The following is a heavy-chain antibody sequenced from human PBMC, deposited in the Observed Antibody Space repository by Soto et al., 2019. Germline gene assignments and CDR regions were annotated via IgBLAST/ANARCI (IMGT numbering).Heavy chain of an antibody. J-gene: IGHJ4*02. V-gene: IGHV4-30-4*01. CDR2: MYYIGGT. CDR3: ARESIYSSSFDY. D-gene: IGHD6-13*01. Sequence: PSETLSLTCTVSGGSISSGDYYWSWIRHPPGNGLEWIGYMYYIGGTYYNTSLKSRGTISVNTSKNQFSLKLSSVTAADTAVYHCARESIYSSSFDYWGQRTMLPVS. CDR1: GGSISSGDYY.